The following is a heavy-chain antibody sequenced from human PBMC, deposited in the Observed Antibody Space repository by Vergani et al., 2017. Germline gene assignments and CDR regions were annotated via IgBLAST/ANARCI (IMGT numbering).Heavy chain of an antibody. D-gene: IGHD4-23*01. CDR1: GFTFSDYY. Sequence: QVQLVESGGGLVKPGGSLRLSCAASGFTFSDYYMGWIRQAPGKGLEWFSYISDSGDIVYYADSVRGRFTISRDNAKNSLFLQMKSLGDEDAAIYYCERATAVVRGEIDSWGQGTLVTVSS. V-gene: IGHV3-11*01. CDR2: ISDSGDIV. J-gene: IGHJ4*02. CDR3: ERATAVVRGEIDS.